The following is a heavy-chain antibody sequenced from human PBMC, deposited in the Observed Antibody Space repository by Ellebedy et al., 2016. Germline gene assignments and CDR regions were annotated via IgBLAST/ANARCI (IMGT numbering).Heavy chain of an antibody. J-gene: IGHJ5*01. Sequence: GESLKISXAASGFSFDSYWMFWVRQGPRKGLEWVSRIKNDGSDTDYVDSVKGRFTISRDNAKNTLYLQMNALRVDDTAVYYCARGLTYSTWHGWFDSWGQGTQVFVSS. V-gene: IGHV3-74*01. CDR1: GFSFDSYW. CDR3: ARGLTYSTWHGWFDS. D-gene: IGHD6-13*01. CDR2: IKNDGSDT.